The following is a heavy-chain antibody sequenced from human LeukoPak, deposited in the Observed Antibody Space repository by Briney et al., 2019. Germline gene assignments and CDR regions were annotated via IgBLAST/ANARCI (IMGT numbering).Heavy chain of an antibody. Sequence: ASVKVSYKASGYTFTDYYMLWVRQAPGHGLESRGWSNYNSGGTNYAQKFQGRVGMTRDTYISTAYMQLSSLRADDTAVYYCARVLVSAGGGVVDYGGEGTRVTVSS. CDR2: SNYNSGGT. D-gene: IGHD3-16*01. V-gene: IGHV1-2*02. J-gene: IGHJ4*02. CDR1: GYTFTDYY. CDR3: ARVLVSAGGGVVDY.